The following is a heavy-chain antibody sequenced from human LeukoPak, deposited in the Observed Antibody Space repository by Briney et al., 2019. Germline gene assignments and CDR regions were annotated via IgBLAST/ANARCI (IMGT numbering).Heavy chain of an antibody. CDR2: IKSKTDGGTT. J-gene: IGHJ4*02. V-gene: IGHV3-15*01. D-gene: IGHD6-13*01. CDR1: GFTFSSYS. CDR3: TTDLSSSWYVDHYFDY. Sequence: PGGSLRLSCAASGFTFSSYSMNWVRQAPGKGLEWVGRIKSKTDGGTTDYAAPVKGRFTISRDDSKNTLYLQMNSLKTEDTAVYYCTTDLSSSWYVDHYFDYWGQGTLVTVSS.